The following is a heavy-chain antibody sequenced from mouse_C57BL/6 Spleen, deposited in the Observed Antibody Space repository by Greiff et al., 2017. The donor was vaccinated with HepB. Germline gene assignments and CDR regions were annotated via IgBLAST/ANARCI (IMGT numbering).Heavy chain of an antibody. CDR3: AMIYYGYLYAMDY. CDR2: IYPGDGDT. J-gene: IGHJ4*01. CDR1: GYAFSSYW. V-gene: IGHV1-80*01. Sequence: VQLQQSGAELVKPGASVKISCKASGYAFSSYWMNWVKQRPGKGLGWIGQIYPGDGDTNYNGKFKGKATLTADKSSSTAYMKLSSLTSEDSAVYFCAMIYYGYLYAMDYWGQGTSVTVSS. D-gene: IGHD2-2*01.